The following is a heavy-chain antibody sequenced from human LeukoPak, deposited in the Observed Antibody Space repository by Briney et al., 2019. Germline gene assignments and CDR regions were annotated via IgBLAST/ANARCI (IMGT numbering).Heavy chain of an antibody. D-gene: IGHD1-14*01. CDR2: IHPGGST. Sequence: SETLSLTCAVYGGSLRADFWSWIRQPPGKGLEWIGDIHPGGSTKYNPSLESRVTISVDTSKNQFSLRLTSVAAADTAVYYCARAPDRIRFDPWGQGALVTVSS. CDR1: GGSLRADF. J-gene: IGHJ5*02. CDR3: ARAPDRIRFDP. V-gene: IGHV4-34*01.